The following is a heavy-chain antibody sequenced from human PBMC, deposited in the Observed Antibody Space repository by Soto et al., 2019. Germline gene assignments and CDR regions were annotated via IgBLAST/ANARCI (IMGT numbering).Heavy chain of an antibody. CDR2: ISSTGALM. D-gene: IGHD6-19*01. V-gene: IGHV3-21*01. CDR1: ALTLSGCA. CDR3: ARDRLARGIPVAGRIDY. Sequence: GGSLRLSCGGSALTLSGCAMSWVRQAPGKGLEWVSAISSTGALMYYADSVKGRFTISRDDADNSLYLQMNSLRVEDTAVYYCARDRLARGIPVAGRIDYWGQGALVTVSS. J-gene: IGHJ4*02.